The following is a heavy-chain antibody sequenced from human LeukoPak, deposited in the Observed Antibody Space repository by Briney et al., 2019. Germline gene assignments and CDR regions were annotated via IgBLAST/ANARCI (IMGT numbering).Heavy chain of an antibody. J-gene: IGHJ4*02. CDR3: TTDAGYEWELLEGC. CDR1: GFTFSNAW. CDR2: IKSKTDGGTT. D-gene: IGHD1-26*01. V-gene: IGHV3-15*01. Sequence: GGSLRLSCAASGFTFSNAWMSWVRQAPGKGLEWVGRIKSKTDGGTTDYAAPVKGRFTISRDDSKNTLYLQMNSLKTEDTAVYYCTTDAGYEWELLEGCWGQGTLVTASS.